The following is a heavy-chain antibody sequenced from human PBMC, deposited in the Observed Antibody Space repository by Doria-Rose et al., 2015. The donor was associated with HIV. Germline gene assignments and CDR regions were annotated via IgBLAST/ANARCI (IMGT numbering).Heavy chain of an antibody. CDR2: IFSDDER. D-gene: IGHD6-13*01. CDR3: ARIKSSRWYHKYYFDF. CDR1: GVSLSSPGMG. J-gene: IGHJ4*02. V-gene: IGHV2-26*01. Sequence: ESGPVLVKPTETLTLTCTVSGVSLSSPGMGVSWIRQPPGKALEWLANIFSDDERSYKTSLKSRLTISSVTSKSQVVLTMTDMDPVDTATYYCARIKSSRWYHKYYFDFWGQGTLVIVSA.